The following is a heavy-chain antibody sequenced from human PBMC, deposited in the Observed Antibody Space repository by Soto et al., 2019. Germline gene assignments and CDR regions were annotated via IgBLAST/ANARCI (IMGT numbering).Heavy chain of an antibody. CDR1: GGSISSSSYY. J-gene: IGHJ5*02. CDR2: IYYSGST. CDR3: ARLSLVVVSAAMSWARYNRLDP. Sequence: SETLSLTCTVSGGSISSSSYYWGWIRQHPGKGLEWIGSIYYSGSTYYNPSLKSRVTISVDTSKNQFSLKLSSVTAADTAVYYCARLSLVVVSAAMSWARYNRLDPWGQGTLVTVSS. D-gene: IGHD2-2*01. V-gene: IGHV4-39*01.